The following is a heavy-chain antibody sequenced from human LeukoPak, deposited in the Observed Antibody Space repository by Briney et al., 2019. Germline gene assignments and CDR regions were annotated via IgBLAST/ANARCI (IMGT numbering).Heavy chain of an antibody. CDR1: GFTFSSYS. Sequence: GGSLRLSCAASGFTFSSYSMNWVRQAPGKGLEWVSSISNSSSYIYYADSVKGRFTISSDNAKNSLYLQMNSLRAEDTAVYYCARDQTYYDILTGYGSSAFDIWGQGTMVTVSS. J-gene: IGHJ3*02. CDR2: ISNSSSYI. CDR3: ARDQTYYDILTGYGSSAFDI. V-gene: IGHV3-21*01. D-gene: IGHD3-9*01.